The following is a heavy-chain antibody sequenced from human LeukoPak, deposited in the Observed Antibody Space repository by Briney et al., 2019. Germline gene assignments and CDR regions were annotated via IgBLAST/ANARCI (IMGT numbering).Heavy chain of an antibody. CDR3: ARDIYYYDSSGYYFPGGSDY. V-gene: IGHV3-48*04. D-gene: IGHD3-22*01. CDR1: GFTFSSNS. CDR2: ISSSSSTI. J-gene: IGHJ4*02. Sequence: GGSLRLSCAASGFTFSSNSMNWVRQAPGKGLEWVSYISSSSSTIYYADSVKGRFTISRDNAKDSLYLQMNSLRAEDTAVYYCARDIYYYDSSGYYFPGGSDYWGQGTLVTVSS.